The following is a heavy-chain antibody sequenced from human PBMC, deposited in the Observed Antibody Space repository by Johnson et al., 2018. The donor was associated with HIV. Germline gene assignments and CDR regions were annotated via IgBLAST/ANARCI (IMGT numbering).Heavy chain of an antibody. J-gene: IGHJ3*02. CDR1: GFTFTDYY. CDR3: AREALLATNDAFDI. D-gene: IGHD5-12*01. V-gene: IGHV3-11*04. CDR2: ISTSGGGI. Sequence: QLVESGGSLVKPGGSMRLSCAASGFTFTDYYMTWIRQAPGKGLEWVSHISTSGGGIYYADSVKGRFTIPRDNSKTTMYLRMNSLRAEDTAVYYCAREALLATNDAFDIWGQGTMVTVSS.